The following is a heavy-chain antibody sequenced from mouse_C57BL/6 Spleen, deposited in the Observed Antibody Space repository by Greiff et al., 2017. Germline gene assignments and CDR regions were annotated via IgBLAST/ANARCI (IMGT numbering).Heavy chain of an antibody. J-gene: IGHJ1*03. CDR1: GFSLTSYG. CDR2: IRSDGST. CDR3: ARHDDDDYYEGYFDV. Sequence: VKLMESGPGLVAPSQSLSLTCTVSGFSLTSYGVHWVRQPPGKGLEWLVVIRSDGSTTYNSALNSRLSISKDNSKSQVFLKMNSLQTDDTAMYYCARHDDDDYYEGYFDVWGTGTTVTVSS. D-gene: IGHD2-3*01. V-gene: IGHV2-6-1*01.